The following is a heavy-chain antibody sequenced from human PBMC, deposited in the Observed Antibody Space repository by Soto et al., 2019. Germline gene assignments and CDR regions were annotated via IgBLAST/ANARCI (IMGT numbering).Heavy chain of an antibody. CDR1: GFTFSSYS. CDR3: ARRGSDPYFDY. CDR2: ISSSSSYI. V-gene: IGHV3-21*01. J-gene: IGHJ4*02. D-gene: IGHD3-16*01. Sequence: VGSLRLSCAASGFTFSSYSMNWVRQAPGKGLEWVSSISSSSSYIYYADSMKGRFTISRDNAKNSLYLQMNSLRAEDTAVYYCARRGSDPYFDYWGQGTLVTVSS.